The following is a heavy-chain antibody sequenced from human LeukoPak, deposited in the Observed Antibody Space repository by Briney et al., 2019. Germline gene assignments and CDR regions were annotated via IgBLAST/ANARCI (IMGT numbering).Heavy chain of an antibody. CDR2: IYDGDIT. D-gene: IGHD3-22*01. CDR1: GFTVSSQY. V-gene: IGHV3-66*01. Sequence: GGSLRLSCAASGFTVSSQYMSWVRQAPGKGLDWVSVIYDGDITYYADSVKGRFTISRDSSMDTLYLQMNSLRAEDTAVYYCAKGEDYYDFDYWGQGTLVTVSS. CDR3: AKGEDYYDFDY. J-gene: IGHJ4*02.